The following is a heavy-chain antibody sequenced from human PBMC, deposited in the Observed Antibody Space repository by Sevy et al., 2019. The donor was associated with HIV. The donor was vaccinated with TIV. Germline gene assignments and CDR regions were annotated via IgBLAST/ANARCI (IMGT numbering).Heavy chain of an antibody. CDR2: IYHSGGT. Sequence: SETLSLTCAVSGGSISSSNWWSWVRQPPGKGLEWIGEIYHSGGTNYNPSLKSRVTISVDKSKNQFSLKLSSVTAADTAVYYCARVERFLEWLPSPGYGMDVWGQGTTVTVSS. V-gene: IGHV4-4*02. D-gene: IGHD3-3*01. J-gene: IGHJ6*02. CDR1: GGSISSSNW. CDR3: ARVERFLEWLPSPGYGMDV.